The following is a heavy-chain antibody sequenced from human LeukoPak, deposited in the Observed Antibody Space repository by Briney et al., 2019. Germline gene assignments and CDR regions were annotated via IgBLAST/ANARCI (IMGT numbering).Heavy chain of an antibody. D-gene: IGHD2-8*01. Sequence: GASVTVSCKASGGTFSSYAISWVRQAPGRGLEWMGGIIPIFGTANYAQKFQGRVTITADESTSTAYMELSSLRSEDTAVYYCAREVYAMYYYYGMDVWGQGTTVTVSS. CDR3: AREVYAMYYYYGMDV. CDR1: GGTFSSYA. CDR2: IIPIFGTA. J-gene: IGHJ6*02. V-gene: IGHV1-69*13.